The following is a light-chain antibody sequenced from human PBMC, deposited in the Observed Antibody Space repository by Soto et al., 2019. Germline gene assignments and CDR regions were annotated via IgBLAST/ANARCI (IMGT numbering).Light chain of an antibody. CDR1: QSVNSW. CDR2: DAS. V-gene: IGKV1-5*01. Sequence: DIQMTQSPSTLSAFVGDRVTITCRASQSVNSWLAWYQQRPGKAPKLLIYDASTLESGVPSRFSGRGSGTEFTLTISSLQPDDFATYYCQQYNSYWTFGQGTKVDIK. J-gene: IGKJ1*01. CDR3: QQYNSYWT.